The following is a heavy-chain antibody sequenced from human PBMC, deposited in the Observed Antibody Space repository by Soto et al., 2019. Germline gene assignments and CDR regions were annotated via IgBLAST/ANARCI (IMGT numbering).Heavy chain of an antibody. CDR1: GFTFRNYD. J-gene: IGHJ6*02. CDR3: ASDLVGASDSYGLDV. V-gene: IGHV3-13*05. Sequence: GGSLRLSCEASGFTFRNYDMHWVRQGTGKGLEWVSGISAAGDPDYADSVEGRFIISRDNSKNRLYLQMNSLRAEDTAVYYCASDLVGASDSYGLDVWGQGTPVTVSS. CDR2: ISAAGDP. D-gene: IGHD1-26*01.